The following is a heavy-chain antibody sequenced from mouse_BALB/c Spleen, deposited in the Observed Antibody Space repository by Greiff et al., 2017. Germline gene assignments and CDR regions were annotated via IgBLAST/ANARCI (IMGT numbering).Heavy chain of an antibody. CDR3: ARSGGTARATYFDY. V-gene: IGHV5-17*02. D-gene: IGHD3-2*01. J-gene: IGHJ2*01. CDR1: GFTFSSFG. CDR2: ISSGSSTI. Sequence: EVKLQESGGGLVQPGGSRKLSCAASGFTFSSFGMHWVRQAPEKGLEWVAYISSGSSTIYYADTVKGRFTISRDNPKNTLFLQMTSLRSEDTAMYYCARSGGTARATYFDYWGQGTTLTVSS.